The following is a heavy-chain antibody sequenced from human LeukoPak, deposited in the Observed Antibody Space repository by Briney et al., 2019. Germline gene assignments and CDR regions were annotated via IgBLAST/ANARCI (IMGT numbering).Heavy chain of an antibody. Sequence: GGSLRLSCVVSGFTFDDYSMHWVRQAPGKGLEWVSSISWNSGLLAYADSVKGRFTVSRDNAKDSLYLQMNSLRPEDTALYYCAKLKVRGVTKSPFDYWGQGTLVTVSS. CDR1: GFTFDDYS. CDR2: ISWNSGLL. J-gene: IGHJ4*02. V-gene: IGHV3-9*01. CDR3: AKLKVRGVTKSPFDY. D-gene: IGHD3-10*01.